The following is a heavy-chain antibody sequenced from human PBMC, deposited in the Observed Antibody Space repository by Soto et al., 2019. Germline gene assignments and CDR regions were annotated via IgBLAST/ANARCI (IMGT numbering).Heavy chain of an antibody. CDR1: GVSISGTSYY. V-gene: IGHV4-39*01. CDR2: IYYSGET. J-gene: IGHJ1*01. D-gene: IGHD3-16*02. CDR3: ARHGSF. Sequence: QLQLQESGPGLVKPSETLSLTCTVSGVSISGTSYYWGWIRQTPAKGLEWIGTIYYSGETFYNPSLKSRVTISRDTSKNHFSLNLTSVTAADTAIYYCARHGSFWGQGALVTVSS.